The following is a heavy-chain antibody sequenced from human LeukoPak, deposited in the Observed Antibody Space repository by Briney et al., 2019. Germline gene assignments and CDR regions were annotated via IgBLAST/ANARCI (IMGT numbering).Heavy chain of an antibody. CDR3: ARDSGNYLDAFDI. CDR2: ISSSSSYI. J-gene: IGHJ3*02. CDR1: GFNFNTYT. D-gene: IGHD1-7*01. V-gene: IGHV3-21*01. Sequence: GGSLRLSCAASGFNFNTYTMNWVRQAPGKGLEWVSSISSSSSYIYYADSVKGRFTISRDNAKNSLYLRMNSLRAEDTTVYYCARDSGNYLDAFDIWGQGTMVTVSS.